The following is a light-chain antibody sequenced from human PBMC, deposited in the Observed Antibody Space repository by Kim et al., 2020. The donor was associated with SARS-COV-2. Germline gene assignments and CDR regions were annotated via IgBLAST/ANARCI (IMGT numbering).Light chain of an antibody. Sequence: ATINCKSSQSVFFTSNNKNCLAWYQQKVRQPPQLLIYWASTRASGVPDRFIGSGSGTDFTLTISSLQAEDVAVYYCQQYCTAPLTFGGGTKVDI. CDR3: QQYCTAPLT. CDR2: WAS. J-gene: IGKJ4*01. CDR1: QSVFFTSNNKNC. V-gene: IGKV4-1*01.